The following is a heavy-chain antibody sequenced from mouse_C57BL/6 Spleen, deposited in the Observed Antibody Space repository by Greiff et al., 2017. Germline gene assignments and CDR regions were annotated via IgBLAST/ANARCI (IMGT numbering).Heavy chain of an antibody. CDR1: GYTFTDYE. V-gene: IGHV1-15*01. CDR2: IDPETGGT. J-gene: IGHJ2*01. CDR3: TRPRFDY. Sequence: QVQLQQSGAELVRPGASVTLSCKASGYTFTDYEMHWVKQTPVHGLEWIGAIDPETGGTAYTQKFKGKAILTAAKSSSTAYMELRSLTAEDSAVYYCTRPRFDYWGQGTTLTVSS.